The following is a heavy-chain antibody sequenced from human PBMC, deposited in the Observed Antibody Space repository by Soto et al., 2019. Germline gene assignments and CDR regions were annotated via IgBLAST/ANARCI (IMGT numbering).Heavy chain of an antibody. CDR2: IWYDGSNK. CDR3: AREGDSARGVGYYFDY. V-gene: IGHV3-33*01. D-gene: IGHD1-26*01. CDR1: GFTFSSYG. Sequence: GGSLRLSCAASGFTFSSYGMHWVRQAPGKGLEWVAVIWYDGSNKYYADSVKGRFTISRDNSKNTLYLQMNSLRAEDTAVYYCAREGDSARGVGYYFDYWGQGTLVTVSS. J-gene: IGHJ4*02.